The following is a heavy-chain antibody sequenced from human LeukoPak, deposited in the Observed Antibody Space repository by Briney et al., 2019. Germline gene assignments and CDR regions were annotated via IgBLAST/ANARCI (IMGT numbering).Heavy chain of an antibody. CDR1: GFIFSTYS. CDR2: ISSSTSYI. J-gene: IGHJ4*02. D-gene: IGHD1-26*01. Sequence: GGSLRLSCAASGFIFSTYSMNWVRQAPGKGLEWVSSISSSTSYIYYADSVKGRFTISRDNAKNSLYLQMNSLRPEDTAVYYCARENSGSYYQFDCWGQGTLVTVSS. CDR3: ARENSGSYYQFDC. V-gene: IGHV3-21*01.